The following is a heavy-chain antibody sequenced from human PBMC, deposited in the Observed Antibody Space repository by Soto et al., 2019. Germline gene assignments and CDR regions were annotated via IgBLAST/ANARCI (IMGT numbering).Heavy chain of an antibody. V-gene: IGHV3-66*01. D-gene: IGHD2-15*01. CDR2: IYSGGST. CDR1: GFTVSSNY. J-gene: IGHJ6*03. CDR3: ARYIGYCSGGSCYSEDYYYMDV. Sequence: GGSLRLSCAASGFTVSSNYMSWVRQAPGKGLEWVSVIYSGGSTYYADSVKGRFTISRDNSKNTLYLQMNSLRAEDTAVYYCARYIGYCSGGSCYSEDYYYMDVWGKGTTVTVSS.